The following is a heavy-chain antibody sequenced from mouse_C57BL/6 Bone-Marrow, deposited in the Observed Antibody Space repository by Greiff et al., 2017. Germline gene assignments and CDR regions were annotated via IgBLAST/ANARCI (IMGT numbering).Heavy chain of an antibody. CDR3: SRPLLLRFYWFAY. V-gene: IGHV5-17*01. CDR2: ISSGSSTI. CDR1: GFTLSDYG. D-gene: IGHD1-1*01. Sequence: EVLLVESGGGLVKPGGSLKLSCAASGFTLSDYGMHWVRQAPEKGLEWVAYISSGSSTIYYAHTVKGRFTISRDNAKNTLFLQMTSLRSEDTAMYYCSRPLLLRFYWFAYWGQGTLVPVSA. J-gene: IGHJ3*01.